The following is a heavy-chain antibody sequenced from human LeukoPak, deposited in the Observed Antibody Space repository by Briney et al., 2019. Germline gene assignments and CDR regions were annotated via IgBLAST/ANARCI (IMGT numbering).Heavy chain of an antibody. J-gene: IGHJ3*02. Sequence: GRSLRLSCAASGFTFSSHGMHWVRQAPGKGLEWVAVIWCDGSEKYYAESVKGRFTISRDNSKNTLYLQIYSLRAEDTALYYCARYGNLKVLDIWGQGTMVTVSS. D-gene: IGHD1-14*01. V-gene: IGHV3-33*01. CDR2: IWCDGSEK. CDR3: ARYGNLKVLDI. CDR1: GFTFSSHG.